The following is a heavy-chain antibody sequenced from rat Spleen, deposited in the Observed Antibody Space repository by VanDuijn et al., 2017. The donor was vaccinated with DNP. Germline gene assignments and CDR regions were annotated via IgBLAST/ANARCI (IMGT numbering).Heavy chain of an antibody. CDR1: GFTFTNYG. CDR3: ARGPNYGGYADYFDY. Sequence: EVQLVESGGGLVQPGRSLKLSCAASGFTFTNYGMAWVRQTPTKGLEWVASISTDDYNTYYSDSVRGRFSLSRDNAKSTLYLQMSNLGSEDTAFYYCARGPNYGGYADYFDYWGQGVMVTVSS. CDR2: ISTDDYNT. J-gene: IGHJ2*01. D-gene: IGHD1-11*01. V-gene: IGHV5S13*01.